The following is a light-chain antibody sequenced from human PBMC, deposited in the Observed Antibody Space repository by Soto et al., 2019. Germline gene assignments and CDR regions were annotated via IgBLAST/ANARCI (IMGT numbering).Light chain of an antibody. CDR1: QSVSSY. Sequence: ETVLTQSPCTLSSSPGERATLSCRASQSVSSYLAWYQQKPGQAPRLLIYDASNRATGIPARFSGSGSGTDFTLTISSLEPEDFAVYYCQQRINWVTFGGGTKVEI. J-gene: IGKJ4*01. CDR3: QQRINWVT. V-gene: IGKV3-11*01. CDR2: DAS.